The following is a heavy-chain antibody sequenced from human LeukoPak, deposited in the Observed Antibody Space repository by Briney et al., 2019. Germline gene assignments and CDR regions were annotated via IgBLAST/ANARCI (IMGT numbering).Heavy chain of an antibody. Sequence: GGSLRLSCAASGFTFSSYWMSWVRQAPGKGLEWVANIKQDGSEKYYVDSVKGRFTISRDNAKNSLYLQMNSLRAEDTAVYYCARDWVRYYDSSGYSDYWGQGTLVTVSS. CDR2: IKQDGSEK. V-gene: IGHV3-7*01. J-gene: IGHJ4*02. CDR3: ARDWVRYYDSSGYSDY. CDR1: GFTFSSYW. D-gene: IGHD3-22*01.